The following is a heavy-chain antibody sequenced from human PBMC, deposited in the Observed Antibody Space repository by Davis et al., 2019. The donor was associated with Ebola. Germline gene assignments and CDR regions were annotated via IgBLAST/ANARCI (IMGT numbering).Heavy chain of an antibody. D-gene: IGHD2-15*01. J-gene: IGHJ6*04. CDR1: GYTFTSYY. V-gene: IGHV1-46*01. CDR2: INPSGGST. Sequence: ASVKVSCKASGYTFTSYYMHWVRQAPGQGLEWMGIINPSGGSTSYAQKFQGRVTMTRDTSTSTVYMELSSLRSEDTAVYYCAREVVVVVAATPSGYNYYGMDVWGKGTTVTVSS. CDR3: AREVVVVVAATPSGYNYYGMDV.